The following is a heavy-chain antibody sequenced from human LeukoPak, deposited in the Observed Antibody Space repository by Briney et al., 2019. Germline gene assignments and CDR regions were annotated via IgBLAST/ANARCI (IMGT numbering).Heavy chain of an antibody. V-gene: IGHV4-31*03. Sequence: PSETLSLTCTVSGGSISSGGYYWSWIRQHPGKGLEWIGYIYYSGSTYYNPSLKSRVTISVDTSKNQFSLKLSSVTAADRAVYYCAKHEGSYYDKSGYTFDFWGQGTLVTVSS. CDR3: AKHEGSYYDKSGYTFDF. D-gene: IGHD3-22*01. CDR2: IYYSGST. CDR1: GGSISSGGYY. J-gene: IGHJ4*02.